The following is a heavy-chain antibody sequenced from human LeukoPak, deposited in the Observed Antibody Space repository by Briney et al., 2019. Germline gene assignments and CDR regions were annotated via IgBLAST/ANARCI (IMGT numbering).Heavy chain of an antibody. CDR1: GGSISSDY. Sequence: SETLSLTCTVSGGSISSDYWNWIRQPPGKGLEWIGYIFYSGNTNYTPSLKSRVTISVDTSKNQFSLKLGSVTAADTAVYYCARDRRRELLHAFDIWGQGTMVTVSS. J-gene: IGHJ3*02. V-gene: IGHV4-59*01. CDR2: IFYSGNT. CDR3: ARDRRRELLHAFDI. D-gene: IGHD1-26*01.